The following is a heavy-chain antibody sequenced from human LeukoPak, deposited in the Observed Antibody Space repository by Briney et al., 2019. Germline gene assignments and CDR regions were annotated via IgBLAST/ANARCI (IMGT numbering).Heavy chain of an antibody. CDR1: GYTFTGYY. Sequence: ASVKVSCKASGYTFTGYYMHWVRQAPGQRLEWMGWINPNSGGTSYTQKFQGRVTVTRDTSISTAYMELSRLRSDDTAVYYCAREGGGYNYAFRYWGQGTLVTVSS. CDR2: INPNSGGT. D-gene: IGHD5-18*01. CDR3: AREGGGYNYAFRY. J-gene: IGHJ4*02. V-gene: IGHV1-2*02.